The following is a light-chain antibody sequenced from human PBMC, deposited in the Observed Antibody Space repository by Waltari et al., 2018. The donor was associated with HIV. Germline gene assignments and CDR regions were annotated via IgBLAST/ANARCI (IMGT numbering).Light chain of an antibody. J-gene: IGLJ2*01. Sequence: SYVLTQPLSVSVAPGKTARITCGGNNIGSKNVHWYQQRPGQAPVLVIHDDSDRPSGTPERCSGSNSGNTANLTISRGEGGDEADYYCQVWDTSSDHVVFGGGTKLTVL. CDR1: NIGSKN. V-gene: IGLV3-21*04. CDR3: QVWDTSSDHVV. CDR2: DDS.